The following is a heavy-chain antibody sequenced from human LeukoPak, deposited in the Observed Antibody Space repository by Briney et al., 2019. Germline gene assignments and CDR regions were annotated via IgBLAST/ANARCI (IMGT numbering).Heavy chain of an antibody. CDR3: ARGILGVEIIVVVVAAWSNYGMDV. J-gene: IGHJ6*02. CDR1: GYTFTGYY. V-gene: IGHV1-2*02. Sequence: ASVKVSCKASGYTFTGYYMHWVRQAPGQGLEWMGWINPNSGGTNYAQKFQGRVTMTRDTFISTAYMELNRLRSDDTAVYYCARGILGVEIIVVVVAAWSNYGMDVWGQGTTVTVSS. D-gene: IGHD2-15*01. CDR2: INPNSGGT.